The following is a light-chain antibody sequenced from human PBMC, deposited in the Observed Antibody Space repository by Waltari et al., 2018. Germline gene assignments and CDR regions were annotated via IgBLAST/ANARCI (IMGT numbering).Light chain of an antibody. CDR1: SSDVGCSNL. Sequence: QSALTQPASVSGSPGQSITISCTGRSSDVGCSNLFSCYLHPPGKAPKLIIYEVSTWPSGVSNRFSGSKSGNTASLTISGLQAEDEADYYCYSYAGGSVFGTGTKVTVL. CDR3: YSYAGGSV. J-gene: IGLJ1*01. V-gene: IGLV2-23*02. CDR2: EVS.